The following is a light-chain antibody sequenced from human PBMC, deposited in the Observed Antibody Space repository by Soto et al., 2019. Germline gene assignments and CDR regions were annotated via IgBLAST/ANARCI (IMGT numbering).Light chain of an antibody. Sequence: EVVLTQSPGTLSLSPGERATLSCRASQSVYSNSLAWYQHKPGQAPRLLISGASSRATGIPHRFSGSGSGTDFTLTSSRLEPEDFAVYYCQQYGSSPLTFGGGTKVEIK. CDR3: QQYGSSPLT. J-gene: IGKJ4*01. CDR1: QSVYSNS. V-gene: IGKV3-20*01. CDR2: GAS.